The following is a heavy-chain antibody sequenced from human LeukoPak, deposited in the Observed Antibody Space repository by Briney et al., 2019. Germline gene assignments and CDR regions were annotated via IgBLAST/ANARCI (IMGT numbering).Heavy chain of an antibody. J-gene: IGHJ4*02. CDR2: MYPGDSDV. CDR3: ARRRYSSGPADY. CDR1: GYTFTNYW. Sequence: SGGSLRLSCTATGYTFTNYWIAWVRQMPGRGLEWLGMMYPGDSDVRYSSSFPGQITISVDRATNTTHLQWSSLKASDTGIYFCARRRYSSGPADYWGQGTQVIASS. D-gene: IGHD6-19*01. V-gene: IGHV5-51*01.